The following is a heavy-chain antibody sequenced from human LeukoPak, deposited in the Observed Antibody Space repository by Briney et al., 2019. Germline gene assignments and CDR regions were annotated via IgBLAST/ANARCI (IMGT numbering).Heavy chain of an antibody. J-gene: IGHJ4*02. CDR3: AKEMAGYSYGKSFDS. Sequence: GGSLRLSCAASGFTFDDYAMHWVRQAPGRGLEWVSGIDWNSDSIGYADSVKGRFIIAIDNAKNSLYLQMDRLRPDDTALYFCAKEMAGYSYGKSFDSWGRGTLVTVSS. CDR1: GFTFDDYA. V-gene: IGHV3-9*01. D-gene: IGHD5-18*01. CDR2: IDWNSDSI.